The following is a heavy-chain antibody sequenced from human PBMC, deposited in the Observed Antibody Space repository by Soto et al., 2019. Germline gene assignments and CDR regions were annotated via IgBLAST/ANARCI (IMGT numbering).Heavy chain of an antibody. J-gene: IGHJ6*02. CDR3: ARDARGTRGFDEMDI. CDR2: INPYTGGT. CDR1: GYTFTGYY. V-gene: IGHV1-2*02. D-gene: IGHD3-9*01. Sequence: GASVKVSCKASGYTFTGYYVLWVRQAPGQGPECMGWINPYTGGTNYAQNFQDRVTMTRDTSFNLVYMEMSGLMSDDTAVYYCARDARGTRGFDEMDIWGQGTTVTVSS.